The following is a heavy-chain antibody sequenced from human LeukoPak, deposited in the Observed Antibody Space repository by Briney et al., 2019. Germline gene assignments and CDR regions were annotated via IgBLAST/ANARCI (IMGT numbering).Heavy chain of an antibody. Sequence: PSETLPLTCTVSGGSISSSSYYWGWIRQPPGKGLEWIGSIYYSGSTYYNPSLKSRVTISVDTSKNQFSLKLSSVTAADTAVYYCARHLNYCSGGSCYPYYFDYWGQGTLVTVSS. CDR2: IYYSGST. CDR1: GGSISSSSYY. V-gene: IGHV4-39*01. D-gene: IGHD2-15*01. CDR3: ARHLNYCSGGSCYPYYFDY. J-gene: IGHJ4*02.